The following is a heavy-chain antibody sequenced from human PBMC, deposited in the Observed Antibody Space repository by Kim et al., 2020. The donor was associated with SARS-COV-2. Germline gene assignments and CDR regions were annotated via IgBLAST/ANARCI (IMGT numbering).Heavy chain of an antibody. Sequence: SQTLSLTCAISGDSVSSNSAAWNWIRQSPSRGLEWLGRTYYRSKWYNDYAVSVKSRITINPDTSKNQFSLQLNSVTPEDTAVYYCARLSGYSGYDGFLYDYWGQGTLVTVSS. J-gene: IGHJ4*02. CDR2: TYYRSKWYN. CDR3: ARLSGYSGYDGFLYDY. V-gene: IGHV6-1*01. CDR1: GDSVSSNSAA. D-gene: IGHD5-12*01.